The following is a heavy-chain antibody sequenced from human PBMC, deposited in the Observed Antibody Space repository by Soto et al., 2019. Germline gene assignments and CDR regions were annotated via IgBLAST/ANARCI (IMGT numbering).Heavy chain of an antibody. CDR2: IYYSGST. CDR3: VREGGDNRYDQ. J-gene: IGHJ5*02. D-gene: IGHD3-16*01. CDR1: LRSISSGHYS. V-gene: IGHV4-30-4*01. Sequence: QVQLQESVPGLLKPAQTLSLTCAVSLRSISSGHYSCRWIHQPPGTGLEWIGYIYYSGSTCYNPSLQTRVTISLETSHIQCSLKLSSVTAAALPVYYCVREGGDNRYDQWGQGPLVLVSP.